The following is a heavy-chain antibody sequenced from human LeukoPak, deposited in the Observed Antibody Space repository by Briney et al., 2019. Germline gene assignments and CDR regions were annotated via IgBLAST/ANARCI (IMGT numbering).Heavy chain of an antibody. V-gene: IGHV1-69*05. CDR1: GGRFSTYA. CDR3: SNNAFGDYAFDY. J-gene: IGHJ4*02. Sequence: SVKVSCKASGGRFSTYAISWVRQAPGQGLEWMGGIIPIYGTRNYAQKFQGRVTITTDAYTTTAYTAYMELSSLRTEDTAVYYCSNNAFGDYAFDYWGQGTLVTVSS. D-gene: IGHD4-17*01. CDR2: IIPIYGTR.